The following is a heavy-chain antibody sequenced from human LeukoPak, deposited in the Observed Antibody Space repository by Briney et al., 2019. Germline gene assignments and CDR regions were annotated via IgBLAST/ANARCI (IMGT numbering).Heavy chain of an antibody. J-gene: IGHJ5*02. Sequence: ASVKVSCKASGYTFTGYYMHWVRQAPGQGLEWMGWINPNSGGTNYAQKFQGRVTMTRDTSISTAYMELSRLRSDDTAVYYCARPKMYQAWFDPWGQGTLVTVSS. CDR1: GYTFTGYY. V-gene: IGHV1-2*02. CDR3: ARPKMYQAWFDP. D-gene: IGHD2-8*01. CDR2: INPNSGGT.